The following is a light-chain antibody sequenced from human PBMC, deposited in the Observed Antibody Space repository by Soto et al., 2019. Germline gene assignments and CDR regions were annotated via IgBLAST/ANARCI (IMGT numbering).Light chain of an antibody. CDR1: QSISSW. CDR2: KAS. V-gene: IGKV1-5*03. J-gene: IGKJ1*01. Sequence: DIPMTQSPSTLSASVGDRVTITCRASQSISSWLAWYQQKPGKAPKLLIYKASSLESGVSSRFSGSGSRTEYTLTISSLQPDDLATYYCQQYNCDWTFGQGTKVEIK. CDR3: QQYNCDWT.